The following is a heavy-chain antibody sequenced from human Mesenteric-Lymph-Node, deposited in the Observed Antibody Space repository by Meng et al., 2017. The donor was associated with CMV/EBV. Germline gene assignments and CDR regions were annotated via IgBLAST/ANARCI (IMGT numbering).Heavy chain of an antibody. D-gene: IGHD2/OR15-2a*01. CDR1: GVSVTSGAYH. CDR2: IYGTGIT. CDR3: AKSRSSTPGIVDD. Sequence: QGSGPGLVKPSATLSLPCIASGVSVTSGAYHWSWIRQSPGKGLEWIGYIYGTGITIYNPSLKSRVTILLETSKNQFSLKLTSVTTADTAVYYCAKSRSSTPGIVDDWGQGTLVTVSS. J-gene: IGHJ4*02. V-gene: IGHV4-61*08.